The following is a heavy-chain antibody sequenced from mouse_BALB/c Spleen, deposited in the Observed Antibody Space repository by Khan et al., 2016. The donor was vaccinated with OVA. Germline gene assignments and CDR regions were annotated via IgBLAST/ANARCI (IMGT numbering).Heavy chain of an antibody. CDR1: GYSITSDYA. CDR3: ARSGDYGYFAY. D-gene: IGHD1-2*01. V-gene: IGHV3-2*02. J-gene: IGHJ3*01. CDR2: ISYSGST. Sequence: EVQLQESGPGLVKPSQSLSLTCTVTGYSITSDYAWNWIRQFPGNKLEWMGYISYSGSTSYNPSLKSRISITRDTSKNQFFLQLNSVTTEDTATYCCARSGDYGYFAYWGQGTLVTVSA.